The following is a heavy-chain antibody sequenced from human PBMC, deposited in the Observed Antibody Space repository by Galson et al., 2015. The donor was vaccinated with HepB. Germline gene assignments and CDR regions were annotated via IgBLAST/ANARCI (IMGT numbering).Heavy chain of an antibody. CDR3: AREGVVVTIQTFGGYYYMDA. V-gene: IGHV1-69*13. Sequence: SVKVSCKASGGTFSSYAISWVRQAPGQGLEWMGGIIPIFGTATYAQKFQGRVTITADESTSTAYMELSSLRSEDTAVYYCAREGVVVTIQTFGGYYYMDAWGKGTTVTVSS. J-gene: IGHJ6*03. CDR1: GGTFSSYA. CDR2: IIPIFGTA. D-gene: IGHD5-12*01.